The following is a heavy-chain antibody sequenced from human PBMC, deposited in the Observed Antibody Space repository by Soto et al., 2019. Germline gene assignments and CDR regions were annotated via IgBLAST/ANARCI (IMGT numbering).Heavy chain of an antibody. V-gene: IGHV3-11*05. CDR1: GFTFSDYY. CDR3: ARDREDYYDSSGYYGPIDY. J-gene: IGHJ4*02. D-gene: IGHD3-22*01. Sequence: GGSLRLSCAASGFTFSDYYMSWIRQAPGKGLEWVSYISSSSSYTNYADSVKGRFTISRDNAKNSLYLQMNSLRAEDTAVYYCARDREDYYDSSGYYGPIDYWGQGNLVPVSS. CDR2: ISSSSSYT.